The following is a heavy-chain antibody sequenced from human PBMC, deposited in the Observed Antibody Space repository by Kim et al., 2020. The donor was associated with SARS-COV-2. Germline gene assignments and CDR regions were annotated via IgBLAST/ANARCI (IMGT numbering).Heavy chain of an antibody. D-gene: IGHD5-12*01. CDR2: ISGDSNYI. CDR3: ARDVRYSGYAFGDY. CDR1: GFTFSSYS. Sequence: GGSLRLSCAASGFTFSSYSMNWVRQAPGKGLEWVSSISGDSNYIFYADSVRGRFTMSRDNAKNSLYLQMNNLRAEDTAVYYCARDVRYSGYAFGDYWGQGTLVTVSS. V-gene: IGHV3-21*01. J-gene: IGHJ4*02.